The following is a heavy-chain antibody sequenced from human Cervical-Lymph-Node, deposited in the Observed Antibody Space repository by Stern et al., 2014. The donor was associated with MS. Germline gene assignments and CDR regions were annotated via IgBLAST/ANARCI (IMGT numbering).Heavy chain of an antibody. CDR2: IYPRDSDT. CDR1: GYSFRSYW. J-gene: IGHJ6*02. V-gene: IGHV5-51*01. Sequence: EVQLVESGAEVKKPGESLKISCKGSGYSFRSYWIGWVRPMPGRGLQWMGVIYPRDSDTRYSPSFQGQVIISADKDMSTAYLQWNSLKASDTGIYYCATSYGLDVWGQGTTVTVSS. CDR3: ATSYGLDV.